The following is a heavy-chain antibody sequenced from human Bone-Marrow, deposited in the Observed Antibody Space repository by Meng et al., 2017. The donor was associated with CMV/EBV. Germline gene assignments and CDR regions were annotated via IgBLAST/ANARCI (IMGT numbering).Heavy chain of an antibody. J-gene: IGHJ6*02. V-gene: IGHV1-18*01. Sequence: ALVKVSCKASGYTFTNYVISWVRQAPGQGLEWMGWISAYNGNTHFAQKFQGRVTMTTDTSTSTAYMELRSLSSDDAAVYYCARDHQGRYDVLTGYYTNYYYGMDVWGQGTTVTVAS. CDR2: ISAYNGNT. D-gene: IGHD3-9*01. CDR1: GYTFTNYV. CDR3: ARDHQGRYDVLTGYYTNYYYGMDV.